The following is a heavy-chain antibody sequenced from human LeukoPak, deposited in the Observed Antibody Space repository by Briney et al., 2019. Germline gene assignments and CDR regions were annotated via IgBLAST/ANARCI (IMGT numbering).Heavy chain of an antibody. CDR3: AKDPTHYRVWDYYETIGLSY. D-gene: IGHD3-22*01. V-gene: IGHV3-30*02. CDR1: GFTFSSYW. Sequence: GGSLRLSCAAYGFTFSSYWMHWVRQAPGKGLVWVAFIRYDGSNKYYADSVKGRFTISRDNSKNTLNLQMNSLRAEDTAVYYCAKDPTHYRVWDYYETIGLSYWGQGTLVTVSS. CDR2: IRYDGSNK. J-gene: IGHJ4*02.